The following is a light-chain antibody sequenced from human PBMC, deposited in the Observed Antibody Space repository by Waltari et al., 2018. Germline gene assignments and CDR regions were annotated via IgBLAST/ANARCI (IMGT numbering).Light chain of an antibody. CDR1: QSVSTY. CDR3: QQSYSTPYT. CDR2: AAS. Sequence: IQMTQSPSSLSASVGDRVTITCRASQSVSTYLNWYRQKPGKAPYLLIYAASSLQSGVPSRFSASGSGTDFTLTISSLQPEDFATFYCQQSYSTPYTFGQGTKLEIK. V-gene: IGKV1-39*01. J-gene: IGKJ2*01.